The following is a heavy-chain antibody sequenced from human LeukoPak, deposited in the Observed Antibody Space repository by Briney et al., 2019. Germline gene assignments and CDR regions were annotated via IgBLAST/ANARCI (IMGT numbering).Heavy chain of an antibody. D-gene: IGHD1-7*01. V-gene: IGHV3-11*01. J-gene: IGHJ4*02. CDR2: ISSSAITT. Sequence: PGGSLRFSCAASGFTFRNYYMAWIRQAPGKGLEWISYISSSAITTYYTDAVRGRFTISRDNDKESMYLHMNSLRAEDTALYYCARANNWNYPYYFDCWGQGTLVIVSS. CDR1: GFTFRNYY. CDR3: ARANNWNYPYYFDC.